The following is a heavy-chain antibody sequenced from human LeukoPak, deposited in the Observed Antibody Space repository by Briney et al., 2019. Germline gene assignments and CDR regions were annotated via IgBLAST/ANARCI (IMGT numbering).Heavy chain of an antibody. V-gene: IGHV1-2*06. D-gene: IGHD1-26*01. J-gene: IGHJ5*02. CDR3: ATETVGQIVGATWSNWFDP. CDR1: GYTFTGYY. CDR2: INPNSGGT. Sequence: ASVKVSCKASGYTFTGYYMHWVRQAPGQGLEWMGRINPNSGGTNYAQKFQGRVTMTRDTSISTAYMELSSLRSEDTAVYYCATETVGQIVGATWSNWFDPWGQGTLVTVSS.